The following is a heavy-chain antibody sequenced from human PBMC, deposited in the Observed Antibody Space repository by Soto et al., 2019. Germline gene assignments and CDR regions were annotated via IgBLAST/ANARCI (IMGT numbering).Heavy chain of an antibody. CDR2: INAGNGNT. CDR1: GYTFTSYA. D-gene: IGHD3-10*01. V-gene: IGHV1-3*01. CDR3: ARGVRAKFGESVTRNNWFDP. Sequence: ASVKVSCKASGYTFTSYAMHWVRQAPGQRLEWMGWINAGNGNTKYSQKLQGRVTITRDTSASTAYMELSSLRSEDTAVYYCARGVRAKFGESVTRNNWFDPWGQGNLVTVSS. J-gene: IGHJ5*02.